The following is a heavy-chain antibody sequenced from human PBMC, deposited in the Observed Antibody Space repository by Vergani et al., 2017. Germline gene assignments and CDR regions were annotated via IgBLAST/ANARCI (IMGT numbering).Heavy chain of an antibody. J-gene: IGHJ5*02. CDR1: GGSFSGYY. CDR3: ARGGLVGGYDFPSMNNWFDP. V-gene: IGHV4-34*01. Sequence: QVQLQQWGAGLLKPSETLSLTCAVYGGSFSGYYWSWIRQPPGKGLEWIGEINHSGSTNYNPSLKSRVTISVDTSKNQFSLKLSYVTAAETAVYYCARGGLVGGYDFPSMNNWFDPWGQGTLVTVSS. CDR2: INHSGST. D-gene: IGHD5-12*01.